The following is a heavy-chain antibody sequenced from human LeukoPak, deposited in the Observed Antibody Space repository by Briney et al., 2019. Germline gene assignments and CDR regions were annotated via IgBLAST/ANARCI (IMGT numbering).Heavy chain of an antibody. CDR1: GDSISSYY. V-gene: IGHV4-4*07. Sequence: SETLSLTCTVSGDSISSYYWSWIRQPARKGLEWIGRIYTSGSSNYNPSLKSRVTMSVDTSKNQFSLKLSSVTAADTAVYYCARDRKDSSGYYFGYWGQGTLVTVSS. CDR2: IYTSGSS. D-gene: IGHD3-22*01. J-gene: IGHJ4*02. CDR3: ARDRKDSSGYYFGY.